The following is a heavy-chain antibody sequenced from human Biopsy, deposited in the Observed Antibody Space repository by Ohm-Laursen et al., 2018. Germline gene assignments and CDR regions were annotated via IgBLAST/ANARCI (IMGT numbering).Heavy chain of an antibody. CDR1: GFTVSSNY. CDR2: IYSGGST. V-gene: IGHV3-53*01. J-gene: IGHJ3*02. CDR3: ARSGCPENDAFDI. Sequence: SLRLSCAASGFTVSSNYMCRVRQAPGKGLEWVSVIYSGGSTYYEDSVKGLFTTSRDNSKNTQYLQMNTLRAEDTAVYYCARSGCPENDAFDIWGQGTMVTVSS. D-gene: IGHD6-19*01.